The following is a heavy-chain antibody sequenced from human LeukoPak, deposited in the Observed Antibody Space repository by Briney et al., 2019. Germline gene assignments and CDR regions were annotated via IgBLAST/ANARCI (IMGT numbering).Heavy chain of an antibody. V-gene: IGHV1-69*04. CDR1: GGTSNSHA. CDR2: IIPNLGTT. D-gene: IGHD3-22*01. J-gene: IGHJ4*02. CDR3: ATTNDGGGYQWGDFFDF. Sequence: SVEVSCKASGGTSNSHAISWVRQAPGQGPEWMGRIIPNLGTTNRAQNFQDRVTLTADKSTNTAYMELTSLTSDDTAVYYCATTNDGGGYQWGDFFDFWGQGTLVTVPS.